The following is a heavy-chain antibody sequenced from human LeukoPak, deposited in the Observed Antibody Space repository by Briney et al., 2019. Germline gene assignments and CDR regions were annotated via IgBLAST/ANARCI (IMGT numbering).Heavy chain of an antibody. D-gene: IGHD3-22*01. V-gene: IGHV3-23*01. CDR2: ISGSGGST. CDR3: AKDLYYYDSSGSNAYFDY. CDR1: GFTFNTYT. J-gene: IGHJ4*02. Sequence: GGSLRLSCAASGFTFNTYTMNWVRQAPGKGLEWVSAISGSGGSTYYADSVKGRFTISRDNSKNTLYLQMNSLRAEDTAVYYCAKDLYYYDSSGSNAYFDYWGQGTLVTVSS.